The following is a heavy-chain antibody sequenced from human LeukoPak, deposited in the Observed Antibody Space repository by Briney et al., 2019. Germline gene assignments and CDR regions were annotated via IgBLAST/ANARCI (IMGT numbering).Heavy chain of an antibody. J-gene: IGHJ5*02. CDR3: ARGRFGRGLRLDWYDP. V-gene: IGHV1-8*01. CDR2: MNPHSGDT. Sequence: ASVKVSCKASGYTFANFDISWVRQAAGQGLEWMASMNPHSGDTAYAQKFQGRITMTTNTSIDTAYMELSSLRSEDTALYYCARGRFGRGLRLDWYDPWGQGTLVTVSS. D-gene: IGHD3-16*01. CDR1: GYTFANFD.